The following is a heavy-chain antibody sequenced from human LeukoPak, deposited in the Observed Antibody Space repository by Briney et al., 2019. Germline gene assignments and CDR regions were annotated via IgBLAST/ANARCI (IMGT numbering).Heavy chain of an antibody. J-gene: IGHJ4*02. CDR1: GCTFSRYS. Sequence: GGALRLSCAASGCTFSRYSMNWVRQAPGKGLEWLSYISCMRSTIYYADSVKGRFTISRDNAKNSLYLQMNSLRAEDTAVYYCARDQWLTGTWGPGYWGQGTLVTVFS. V-gene: IGHV3-48*01. CDR3: ARDQWLTGTWGPGY. D-gene: IGHD1-20*01. CDR2: ISCMRSTI.